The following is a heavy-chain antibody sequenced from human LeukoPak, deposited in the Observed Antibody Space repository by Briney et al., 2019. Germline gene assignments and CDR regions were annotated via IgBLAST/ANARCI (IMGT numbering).Heavy chain of an antibody. D-gene: IGHD2-8*01. CDR3: ARGGVYCTNGVCYRRFDY. Sequence: GGSLRLSCAASGFTFSSYWMSWVRQAPGKGLEWVANIKQDGSEKYYVDSVKGRFTISRDNAKNSLYLQMNSLRAGDTAVYYCARGGVYCTNGVCYRRFDYWGQGTLVTVSS. CDR1: GFTFSSYW. CDR2: IKQDGSEK. J-gene: IGHJ4*02. V-gene: IGHV3-7*01.